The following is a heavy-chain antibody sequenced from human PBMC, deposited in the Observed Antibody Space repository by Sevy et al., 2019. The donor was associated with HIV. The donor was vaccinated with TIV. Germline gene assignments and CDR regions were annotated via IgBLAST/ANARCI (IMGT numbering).Heavy chain of an antibody. CDR1: GFTFSSYW. D-gene: IGHD6-13*01. CDR3: AGVPSGAAAGGFDS. J-gene: IGHJ4*02. Sequence: GGSLRLSCAASGFTFSSYWINWVRQAPGEGLEWVANINQGGNQKHYMDSVKGRFTISRDNAENAVYLQMNSLRVEDTALYYCAGVPSGAAAGGFDSWGQGTLVTVSS. CDR2: INQGGNQK. V-gene: IGHV3-7*01.